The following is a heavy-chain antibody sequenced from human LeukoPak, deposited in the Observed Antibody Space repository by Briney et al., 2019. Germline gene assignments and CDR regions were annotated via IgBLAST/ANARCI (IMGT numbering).Heavy chain of an antibody. CDR3: ASLVTSGSGSS. J-gene: IGHJ4*02. CDR2: IMSVFETP. V-gene: IGHV1-69*01. CDR1: GRIFIKYS. D-gene: IGHD3-10*01. Sequence: SVKVSCKASGRIFIKYSITWVRQAPGQGLEWMGGIMSVFETPTYAQRFQRRVNITADESTRTTHMELHSLTSEDTAVYYCASLVTSGSGSSWGQGTLVTVSS.